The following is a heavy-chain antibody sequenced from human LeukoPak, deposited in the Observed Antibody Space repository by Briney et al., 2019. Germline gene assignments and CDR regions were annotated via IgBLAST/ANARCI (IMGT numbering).Heavy chain of an antibody. CDR3: AMYYDSSVKNY. Sequence: GGSLRLSCAASGFTFSNYNMNWDRQAPGKGLEWVSYISSTGTTIYYADSVKGRFTISRDNAKNSLYLQMNSLRAEDTAVYHCAMYYDSSVKNYWGQGTLVTVSS. CDR1: GFTFSNYN. V-gene: IGHV3-48*01. J-gene: IGHJ4*02. CDR2: ISSTGTTI. D-gene: IGHD3-22*01.